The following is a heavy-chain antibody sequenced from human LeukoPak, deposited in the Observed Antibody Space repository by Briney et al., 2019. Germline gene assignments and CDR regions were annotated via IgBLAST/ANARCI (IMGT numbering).Heavy chain of an antibody. Sequence: PSETLSLTCAVYGGSFSGYYWSWIRQPPGKGLEWIGEINHSGSTNYNPSLKSRVTISVDTSKNQFSLKLSSVTAADTAVYYCASFGGGSSSRGSDYWGQGTLVTVSS. J-gene: IGHJ4*02. CDR3: ASFGGGSSSRGSDY. CDR1: GGSFSGYY. V-gene: IGHV4-34*01. D-gene: IGHD6-6*01. CDR2: INHSGST.